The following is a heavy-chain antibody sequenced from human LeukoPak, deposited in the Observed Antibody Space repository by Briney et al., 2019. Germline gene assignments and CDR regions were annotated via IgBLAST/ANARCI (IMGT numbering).Heavy chain of an antibody. CDR2: IRGESDYI. J-gene: IGHJ4*02. V-gene: IGHV3-21*01. Sequence: GGSLRLSCAASEFVFSTYYMQWVRQAPGKGLEWVSSIRGESDYIYYRDSVKGRFTISRDNAKNSLYLQMNRLRVEDTAVYFCVREHYDFFLDYWGQGTLVTVSS. CDR3: VREHYDFFLDY. D-gene: IGHD3-3*01. CDR1: EFVFSTYY.